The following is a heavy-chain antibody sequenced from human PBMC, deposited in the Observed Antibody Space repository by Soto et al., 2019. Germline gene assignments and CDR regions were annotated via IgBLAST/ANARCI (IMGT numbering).Heavy chain of an antibody. Sequence: VKVSCKASGFTFTSSAVQWVRQARGQRLEWIGWIVVGSGNTNYAQKFQERVTITRDMSTSTAYMELSSLRSEDTAVYYCAAVAGSSYSVVLQYYFDYWGQGTLVTVSS. CDR2: IVVGSGNT. J-gene: IGHJ4*02. CDR1: GFTFTSSA. CDR3: AAVAGSSYSVVLQYYFDY. D-gene: IGHD6-6*01. V-gene: IGHV1-58*01.